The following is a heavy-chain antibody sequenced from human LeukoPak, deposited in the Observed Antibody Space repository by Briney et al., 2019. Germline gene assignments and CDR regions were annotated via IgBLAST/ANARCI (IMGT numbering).Heavy chain of an antibody. CDR1: GFTFSSYW. Sequence: GGSLRLSCAASGFTFSSYWMSWVRQAPGKGLEWVANMKQDGSEKYYVDSVKGRFTISRDNAKNSLYLQMNSLRAEDTAVYYCARDNVFSSSSPYYMDVWGKGTTVTVSS. CDR2: MKQDGSEK. CDR3: ARDNVFSSSSPYYMDV. V-gene: IGHV3-7*01. D-gene: IGHD6-6*01. J-gene: IGHJ6*03.